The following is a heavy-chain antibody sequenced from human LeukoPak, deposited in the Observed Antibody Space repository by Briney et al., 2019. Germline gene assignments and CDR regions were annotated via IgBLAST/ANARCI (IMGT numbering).Heavy chain of an antibody. D-gene: IGHD3-3*01. V-gene: IGHV5-51*01. Sequence: GESLKISCKGSGYTFTSYWIGWVRQMPGKGLEWMGIIYPGDSDTRYSPSFQGQVTISADKSISTAYLQWSSLKASDTAMYYCARQARKVRFLGGLPPYYFDYWAPGPLAPVSS. J-gene: IGHJ4*02. CDR3: ARQARKVRFLGGLPPYYFDY. CDR2: IYPGDSDT. CDR1: GYTFTSYW.